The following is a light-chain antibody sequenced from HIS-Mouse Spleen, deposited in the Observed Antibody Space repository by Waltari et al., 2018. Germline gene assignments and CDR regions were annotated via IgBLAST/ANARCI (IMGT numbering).Light chain of an antibody. V-gene: IGKV1-5*03. CDR2: KAS. CDR3: QQYNSYSPGYT. J-gene: IGKJ2*01. CDR1: QSISSW. Sequence: DIQMTQSPSTLSASVGDRVTITCRASQSISSWLAWYQQKQGKAPKLLIYKASSLESGVPSRVSGSGSGTEFTLTISSLQPDDFATYYCQQYNSYSPGYTFGQGTKLEIK.